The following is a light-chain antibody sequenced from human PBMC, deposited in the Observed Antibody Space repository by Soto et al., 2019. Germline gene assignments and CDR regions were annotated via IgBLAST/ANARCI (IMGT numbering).Light chain of an antibody. Sequence: EIVLTQSPGTLSLSPGERATLSCRASQSVTNFLAWYQQKPGQSPSLLIYNASHRATGIPARFSGSGSGTDFTLTISRLEPEDFAVYYCQQRYRWPETFGQGTKVDIK. J-gene: IGKJ1*01. V-gene: IGKV3-11*01. CDR1: QSVTNF. CDR2: NAS. CDR3: QQRYRWPET.